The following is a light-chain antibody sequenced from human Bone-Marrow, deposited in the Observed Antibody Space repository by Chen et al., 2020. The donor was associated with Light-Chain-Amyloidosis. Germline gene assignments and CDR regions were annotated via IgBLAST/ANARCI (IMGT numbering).Light chain of an antibody. J-gene: IGLJ2*01. CDR3: QSADSSGTYEVI. V-gene: IGLV3-25*03. CDR1: DLPTKY. CDR2: RDT. Sequence: SYELTQPPSVSVSQGQTARITCSGDDLPTKYAYWYQQKPGQAPVLVIHRDTERPSGISERFSGSSSGTTATLNISGVQAEDEADYHCQSADSSGTYEVIFGGGTKLTVL.